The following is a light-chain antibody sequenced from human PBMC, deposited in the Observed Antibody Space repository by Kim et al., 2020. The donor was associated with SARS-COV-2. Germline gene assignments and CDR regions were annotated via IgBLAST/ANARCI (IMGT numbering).Light chain of an antibody. J-gene: IGKJ2*01. Sequence: EIVLTPSPGTLSLSPAERATLSCRASQSVSSSYLAWYQQKPGQAPRLLIYGASSRATGIPDRFSGSGSGTHFTLTISRLEPEDFAVCYCRQYGRSPYTFGQGTKLEI. CDR3: RQYGRSPYT. CDR2: GAS. V-gene: IGKV3-20*01. CDR1: QSVSSSY.